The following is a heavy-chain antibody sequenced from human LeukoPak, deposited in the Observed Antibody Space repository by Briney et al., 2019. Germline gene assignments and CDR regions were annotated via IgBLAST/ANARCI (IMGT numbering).Heavy chain of an antibody. CDR2: ISYDGSNK. V-gene: IGHV3-30-3*01. J-gene: IGHJ4*02. CDR1: GFTFSSYA. CDR3: ARGSGWYAGYFDF. D-gene: IGHD6-19*01. Sequence: GGSLRLSCAASGFTFSSYAMHWVRQAPGRGLEWVAVISYDGSNKYYADSVKGRFTISRDNSKNTLYLQMNSLRAEDTAVYSCARGSGWYAGYFDFWGQGTLVTVSS.